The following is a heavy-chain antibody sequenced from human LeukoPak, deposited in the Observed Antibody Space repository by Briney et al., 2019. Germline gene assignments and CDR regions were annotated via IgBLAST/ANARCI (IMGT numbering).Heavy chain of an antibody. D-gene: IGHD6-13*01. V-gene: IGHV4-59*08. Sequence: PSETLSLTCTVSGGSISSYYWSWIRQPPGKGLEWIGYIYYSGSTNYNPSLKSRVTISVDTSKNQFSLKLSSVTAADTAVYYCARLSSYYIAAANSYFDYWGQGTLVTVSS. CDR1: GGSISSYY. CDR3: ARLSSYYIAAANSYFDY. CDR2: IYYSGST. J-gene: IGHJ4*02.